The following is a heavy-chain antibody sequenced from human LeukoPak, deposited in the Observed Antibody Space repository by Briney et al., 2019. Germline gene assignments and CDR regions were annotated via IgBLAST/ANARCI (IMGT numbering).Heavy chain of an antibody. Sequence: ASVKVSCKASGYTFTSYDINWVRQATGQGLEWMGWMNPNSGNTGYAQKFQGRVTITRNTSISTAYMELSSLRSEDTAVYYCARAYYSSSWPYYYYYYYMDVWGKGTTVTVPS. CDR2: MNPNSGNT. CDR3: ARAYYSSSWPYYYYYYYMDV. CDR1: GYTFTSYD. D-gene: IGHD6-13*01. J-gene: IGHJ6*03. V-gene: IGHV1-8*03.